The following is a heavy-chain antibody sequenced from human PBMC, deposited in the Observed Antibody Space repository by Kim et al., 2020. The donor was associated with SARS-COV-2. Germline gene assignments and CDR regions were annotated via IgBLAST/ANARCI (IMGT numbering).Heavy chain of an antibody. D-gene: IGHD3-3*01. J-gene: IGHJ4*02. CDR1: GGSIGSYY. V-gene: IGHV4-4*07. CDR2: IYISGNSENT. CDR3: ARAGFDLWTGYYTFDR. Sequence: SETLSLTCTVSGGSIGSYYWSWVRQPAGKGLEWIGRIYISGNSENTIYNPSLKSRVTMSVDTSKNQFSLRLISVTAADTAVYYCARAGFDLWTGYYTFDRWGQGTLVTVSS.